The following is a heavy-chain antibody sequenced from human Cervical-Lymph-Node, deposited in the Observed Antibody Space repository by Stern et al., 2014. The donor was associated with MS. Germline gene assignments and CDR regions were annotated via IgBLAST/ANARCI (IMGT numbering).Heavy chain of an antibody. Sequence: QITLKESGSTLVKPTQTLTLTCTFSGFSLNTRGVGVGWIRQPPGKALEWLALIYWNDENRYSPSLKSRLTITKDTSKNQVVLIMTNVDPVDTATYYCARREYFGSGSYDYWGQGTLVTVSS. D-gene: IGHD3-10*01. CDR2: IYWNDEN. J-gene: IGHJ4*02. V-gene: IGHV2-5*01. CDR1: GFSLNTRGVG. CDR3: ARREYFGSGSYDY.